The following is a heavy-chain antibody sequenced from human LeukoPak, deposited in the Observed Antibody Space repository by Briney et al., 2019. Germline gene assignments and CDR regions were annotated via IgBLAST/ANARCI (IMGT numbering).Heavy chain of an antibody. CDR2: IYHSGST. V-gene: IGHV4-4*02. Sequence: GSLRLSCAASGFAFSNYNMNWVRQAPGKGLEWIGYIYHSGSTYYNPSLKSRVTISVDRSKNQFSLKLSSVTAADTAVYYCARGFAGAFDIWGQGTMVTVSS. CDR1: GFAFSNYNM. J-gene: IGHJ3*02. CDR3: ARGFAGAFDI. D-gene: IGHD2-21*01.